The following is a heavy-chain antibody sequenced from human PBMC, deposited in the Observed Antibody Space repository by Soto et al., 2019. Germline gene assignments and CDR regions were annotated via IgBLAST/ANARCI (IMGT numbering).Heavy chain of an antibody. V-gene: IGHV3-30-3*01. D-gene: IGHD5-12*01. Sequence: GGSLRLSCAASGFTFSSYAMHWVRQAPGKGLEWVAVISYDGSNKYYADSVKGRFTISRDNSKNTLYLQMNSLRAEDTAVYYCATQGRDGYNPLEFDYWGQGTLVTVSS. CDR1: GFTFSSYA. J-gene: IGHJ4*02. CDR2: ISYDGSNK. CDR3: ATQGRDGYNPLEFDY.